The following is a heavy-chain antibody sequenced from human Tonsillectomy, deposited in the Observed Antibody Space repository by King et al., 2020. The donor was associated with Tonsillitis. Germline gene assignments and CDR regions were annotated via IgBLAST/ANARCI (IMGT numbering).Heavy chain of an antibody. CDR1: GYTFTGYY. J-gene: IGHJ3*02. D-gene: IGHD6-19*01. CDR2: INPNSGGT. CDR3: AGARIAVAGTDAFDI. V-gene: IGHV1-2*02. Sequence: QLVKSGAEVKKPGASVKVSCKASGYTFTGYYMHWVRQAPGQGLEWMGWINPNSGGTNYAQKFQGRVTMTRDTSISTAYMELSRLRSDDTAVYYCAGARIAVAGTDAFDIWGQGTMVTVSS.